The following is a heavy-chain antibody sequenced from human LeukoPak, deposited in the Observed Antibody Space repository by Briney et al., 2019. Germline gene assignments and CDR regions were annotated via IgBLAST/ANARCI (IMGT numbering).Heavy chain of an antibody. J-gene: IGHJ4*02. V-gene: IGHV3-23*01. CDR2: ISVSGST. CDR1: GFTFRSYA. D-gene: IGHD5-18*01. CDR3: AGRVTGYSSGYVY. Sequence: GGSLRLSCAASGFTFRSYAMSWVRQAPGKGLEWVSGISVSGSTYYADSVKGRFTISRDNSKNTLYLQMNSLRAEDTAVYYCAGRVTGYSSGYVYWGQGTLVTVSS.